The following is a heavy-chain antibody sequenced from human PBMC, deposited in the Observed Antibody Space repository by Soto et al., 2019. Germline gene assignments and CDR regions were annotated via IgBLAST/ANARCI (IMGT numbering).Heavy chain of an antibody. Sequence: QVQLQESGPGLVKPSQTLSLTCTVSGGSISSGGYYWSWIRQHPGKGLEWIGYIYYSGSTYYHPALKSRVTISVDTSKNQFSLKLSSVTAADTAVYYCAREPRGPKAYPFDYWGQGTLVTVSS. CDR1: GGSISSGGYY. CDR3: AREPRGPKAYPFDY. J-gene: IGHJ4*02. CDR2: IYYSGST. V-gene: IGHV4-31*03.